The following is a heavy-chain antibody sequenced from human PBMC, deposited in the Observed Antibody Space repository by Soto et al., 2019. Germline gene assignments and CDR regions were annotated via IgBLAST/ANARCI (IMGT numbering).Heavy chain of an antibody. V-gene: IGHV3-15*01. Sequence: GGSLRLSCAASGFTFSNAWMSWVRQAQGKGLEWVGRIKSKTDGGTTDYAAPVKGRFTISRDDSKNTLYLQMNSLKTEDTAVYYCTTKNYCSGGSCNAFDIWGQGTMVTVSS. J-gene: IGHJ3*02. D-gene: IGHD2-15*01. CDR2: IKSKTDGGTT. CDR1: GFTFSNAW. CDR3: TTKNYCSGGSCNAFDI.